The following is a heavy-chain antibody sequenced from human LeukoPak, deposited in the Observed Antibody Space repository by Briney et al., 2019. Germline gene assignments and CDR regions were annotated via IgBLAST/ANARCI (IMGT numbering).Heavy chain of an antibody. J-gene: IGHJ5*02. V-gene: IGHV3-64*01. CDR2: ISSNGGST. CDR1: GFTFSSYA. CDR3: ARGKGYSNWFDP. Sequence: GGSLRLSCAASGFTFSSYAMHWVRQAPGKGLEYVSAISSNGGSTYYANSVKGRFTISRDNSKNTLYLQMGSLRAEDMAVYYCARGKGYSNWFDPWGQGTLVNVSS. D-gene: IGHD1-1*01.